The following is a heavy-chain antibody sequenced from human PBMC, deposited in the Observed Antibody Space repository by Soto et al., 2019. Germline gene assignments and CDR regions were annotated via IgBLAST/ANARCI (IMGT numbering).Heavy chain of an antibody. Sequence: EVQLVESGGGLVQPGGSLRLSCAASGFTFSDHYVDWVRQAPGKGLEWVARIRNKANSYSTEYAASAKGRFTITRDDSKTIRYLQMSSMNTEDTAVYYCARMRFGSEDLKYFDYWGQGALVTVSS. J-gene: IGHJ4*02. CDR2: IRNKANSYST. CDR1: GFTFSDHY. D-gene: IGHD1-26*01. V-gene: IGHV3-72*01. CDR3: ARMRFGSEDLKYFDY.